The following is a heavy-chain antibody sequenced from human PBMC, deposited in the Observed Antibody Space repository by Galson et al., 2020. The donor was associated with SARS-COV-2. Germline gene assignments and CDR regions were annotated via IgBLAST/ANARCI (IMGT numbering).Heavy chain of an antibody. Sequence: ASVKVSCKASGYTFTRYNVHWVRQAPGQRLEWMGWISAANGDTTYSQKFQGRVTFTRDTSASTAYMDLSSLRSEDTAVYYCARGGGSSWFDFWGQGSLVTVSS. CDR2: ISAANGDT. D-gene: IGHD6-13*01. J-gene: IGHJ4*02. V-gene: IGHV1-3*01. CDR3: ARGGGSSWFDF. CDR1: GYTFTRYN.